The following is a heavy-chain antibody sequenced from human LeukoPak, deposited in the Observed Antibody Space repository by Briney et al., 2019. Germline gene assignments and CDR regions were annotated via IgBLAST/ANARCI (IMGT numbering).Heavy chain of an antibody. Sequence: GGSLRLSCAASGFTFSTYDMHWVRLTAGKGLEWVSGIGTAGDTYYSGSVKGRFIISRENAKSSSYLQMNSLRVGDTALYYSTRGGRDGFDIWGRGTLVTVSS. D-gene: IGHD5-24*01. V-gene: IGHV3-13*01. J-gene: IGHJ3*02. CDR2: IGTAGDT. CDR3: TRGGRDGFDI. CDR1: GFTFSTYD.